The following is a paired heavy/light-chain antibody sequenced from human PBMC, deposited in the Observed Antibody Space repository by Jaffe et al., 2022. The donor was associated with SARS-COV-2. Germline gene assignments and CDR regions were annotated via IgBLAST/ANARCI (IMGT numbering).Light chain of an antibody. V-gene: IGKV3-11*01. CDR3: QQRYNWPIT. J-gene: IGKJ5*01. CDR1: QSVSNY. Sequence: EIVLTQSPATLSLSPGERATLSCRASQSVSNYLAWYQQKPGQAPRLLIYDASNRATGIPARFSGSGSGTDFTLTISSLEPEDFAVYYCQQRYNWPITFGQGTRLEIK. CDR2: DAS.
Heavy chain of an antibody. V-gene: IGHV3-23*01. Sequence: EVQLLESGGGLVQPGGSLRLSCAGSGSTFSSYAMSWVRQAPGRGLEWVSAITYSGGSTYYADSVKGRFTISRDNSKNTLYLQVNSLRAEDTAIYYCAQNVGRYYFDYWGQGTLVTVSS. CDR2: ITYSGGST. J-gene: IGHJ4*02. CDR1: GSTFSSYA. D-gene: IGHD1-26*01. CDR3: AQNVGRYYFDY.